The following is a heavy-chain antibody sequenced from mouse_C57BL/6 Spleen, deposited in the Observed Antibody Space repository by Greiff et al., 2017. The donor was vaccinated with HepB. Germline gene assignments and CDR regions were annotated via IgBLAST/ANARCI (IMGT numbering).Heavy chain of an antibody. CDR1: GYSITSGYY. V-gene: IGHV3-6*01. Sequence: VQLKESGPGLVKPSQSLSLTCSVTGYSITSGYYWNWIRQFPGNKLEWMGYISYDGSNNYNPSLKNRISITRDTSKNQFFLKLNSVTTEDTATYYCARVPKPAYFDVWGTGTTVTVSS. CDR3: ARVPKPAYFDV. D-gene: IGHD1-3*01. CDR2: ISYDGSN. J-gene: IGHJ1*03.